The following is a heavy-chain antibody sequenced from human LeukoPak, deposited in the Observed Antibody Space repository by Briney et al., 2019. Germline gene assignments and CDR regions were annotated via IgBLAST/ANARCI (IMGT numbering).Heavy chain of an antibody. Sequence: TGGSLRLSCAASGFTFSSYSMNWVRQAPGKGLEWVSSISSSSGYIYYADSVKGRFTISRDNAKNSLYLQMNSLRAEDTAVYYCARPTRRSSGWYGDDAFDIWGQGTMVTVSS. J-gene: IGHJ3*02. CDR2: ISSSSGYI. D-gene: IGHD6-19*01. CDR1: GFTFSSYS. V-gene: IGHV3-21*01. CDR3: ARPTRRSSGWYGDDAFDI.